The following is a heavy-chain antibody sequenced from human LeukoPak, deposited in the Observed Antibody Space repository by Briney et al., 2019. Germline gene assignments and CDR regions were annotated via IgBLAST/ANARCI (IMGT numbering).Heavy chain of an antibody. CDR3: ASSTITTVTTSFEY. Sequence: GASVKVSCKASGHTFSTYGISWVRRAPGQGLEWMGWISAYNGNTNYAQKFQGRVTMTTDTSTSTAYMELRSLRSDDTAVYYCASSTITTVTTSFEYWGQGTLVTVSS. D-gene: IGHD4-17*01. J-gene: IGHJ4*02. CDR2: ISAYNGNT. CDR1: GHTFSTYG. V-gene: IGHV1-18*01.